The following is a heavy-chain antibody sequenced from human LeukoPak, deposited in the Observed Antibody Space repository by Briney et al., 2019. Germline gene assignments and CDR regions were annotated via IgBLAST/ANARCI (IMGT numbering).Heavy chain of an antibody. CDR3: ARDKIVGATLFDF. CDR2: IKQDGSEM. V-gene: IGHV3-7*01. D-gene: IGHD1-26*01. CDR1: GFTFSTYW. Sequence: GGSLRLSCAASGFTFSTYWMSWVRQAPGKGPEWVANIKQDGSEMYYVGSVKGRFTISRDNAKNSLYLQMNGLRAEDTAMYYCARDKIVGATLFDFWGQGILVTVSS. J-gene: IGHJ4*02.